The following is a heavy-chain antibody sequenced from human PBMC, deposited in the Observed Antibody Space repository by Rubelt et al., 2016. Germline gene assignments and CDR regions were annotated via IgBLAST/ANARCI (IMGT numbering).Heavy chain of an antibody. J-gene: IGHJ4*02. CDR2: IYHSGFP. CDR1: GFTFSSYW. Sequence: VQLVESGGGLVQPGGSLRVSCAASGFTFSSYWMSWVRQAPGKGLEWIGFIYHSGFPNYNPSLKSRVALSLDRSRTQFSLRLSSVTAADTAVYFCAGGNEPPLFDHWSQGTLVTVSS. CDR3: AGGNEPPLFDH. V-gene: IGHV4-4*01.